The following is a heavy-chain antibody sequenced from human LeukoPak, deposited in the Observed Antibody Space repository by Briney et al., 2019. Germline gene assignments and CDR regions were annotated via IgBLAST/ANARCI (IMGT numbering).Heavy chain of an antibody. CDR2: ISWNSGSI. V-gene: IGHV3-9*03. CDR1: GFTFDDYA. Sequence: PGGSLRLSCAASGFTFDDYAMQWVRQAPGKGLEWVSGISWNSGSIGYADSVKGRFTISRDNAKNSLYLQMNSLRAEDMALYYCATDMSWELLNPDAFDIWGQGTMVTVSS. J-gene: IGHJ3*02. CDR3: ATDMSWELLNPDAFDI. D-gene: IGHD1-26*01.